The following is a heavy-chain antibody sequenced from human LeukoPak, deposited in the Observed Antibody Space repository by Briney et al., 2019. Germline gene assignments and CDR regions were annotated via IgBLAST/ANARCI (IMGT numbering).Heavy chain of an antibody. CDR1: GYTFTSYD. Sequence: ASVKVSCKASGYTFTSYDINWVRQATGQGLEWMGWMNPNSGNTGYAQKFQGRVTMTRNTSISTAYMELSSLRSEDTAVYYCARGLARFGGDALDIWGQGTMVTVSS. CDR3: ARGLARFGGDALDI. CDR2: MNPNSGNT. D-gene: IGHD3-10*01. V-gene: IGHV1-8*01. J-gene: IGHJ3*02.